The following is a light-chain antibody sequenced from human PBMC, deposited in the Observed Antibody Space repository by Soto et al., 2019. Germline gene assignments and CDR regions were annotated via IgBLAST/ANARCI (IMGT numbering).Light chain of an antibody. CDR3: SSYRSTSTLGV. CDR2: DVS. CDR1: SSDVGAYTY. V-gene: IGLV2-14*03. J-gene: IGLJ1*01. Sequence: QSALTQPASVSGYPGQSITISCSGTSSDVGAYTYVSWYQVHPGEPPKLVIYDVSKRPSGVSNRFSGSKSGNTASLTISGLQAEDEGDYYCSSYRSTSTLGVFGTGTKLTVL.